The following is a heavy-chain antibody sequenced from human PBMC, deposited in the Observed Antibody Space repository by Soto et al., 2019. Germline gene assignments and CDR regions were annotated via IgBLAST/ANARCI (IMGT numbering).Heavy chain of an antibody. CDR3: ARGSAMGVDY. J-gene: IGHJ4*02. CDR1: GFTFNTHW. D-gene: IGHD1-26*01. CDR2: IYFDGITT. V-gene: IGHV3-74*01. Sequence: EVQLVESGGGVVQPGGSLRLSCTASGFTFNTHWMHWVRQAPGKGLVWVSRIYFDGITTNYADSVKGRLTVSRDNDKNTVYLHVNNLRDEDTAVYYCARGSAMGVDYWGQGTLVTVSS.